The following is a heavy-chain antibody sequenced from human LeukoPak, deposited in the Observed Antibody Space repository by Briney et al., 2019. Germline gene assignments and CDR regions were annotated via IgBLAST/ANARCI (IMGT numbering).Heavy chain of an antibody. Sequence: GSLRLSCAASGFTFSSYWMHWVRQAPGKGLVWVSRINSDGSSTSYADSVKGRFTISRDNAKNTLYLQMNSLRAEDTAVYYCARALAVAGSVGGLVDWGQGTLVTVSS. CDR2: INSDGSST. D-gene: IGHD6-19*01. V-gene: IGHV3-74*01. J-gene: IGHJ4*02. CDR3: ARALAVAGSVGGLVD. CDR1: GFTFSSYW.